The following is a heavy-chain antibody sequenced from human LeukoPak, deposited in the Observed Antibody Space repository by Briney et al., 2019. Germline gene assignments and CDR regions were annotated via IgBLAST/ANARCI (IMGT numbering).Heavy chain of an antibody. CDR3: AKSLDYGGNRARLDF. D-gene: IGHD4-23*01. J-gene: IGHJ4*02. Sequence: GGTLRLSCAASGFTFSTYGMNWVRQARGKGLEWVSAVSGSGSTTYYARSVKGRFTVSRDNSKNTLYLQMNSLRVDDTAVYYCAKSLDYGGNRARLDFWGQGTLVTVSS. CDR2: VSGSGSTT. V-gene: IGHV3-23*01. CDR1: GFTFSTYG.